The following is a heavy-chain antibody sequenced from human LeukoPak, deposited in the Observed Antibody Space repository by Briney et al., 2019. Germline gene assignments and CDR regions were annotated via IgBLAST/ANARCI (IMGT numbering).Heavy chain of an antibody. CDR1: GFIFYTYG. Sequence: PGGSLRLSCAASGFIFYTYGMHWVRQAPGKGLEWVAFIRYDGSAKFYTDSVKGRSTISRDNSKNTLYLQMNSLKTEDTAVYYCTTDQGQICSGGNCYPDPWGQGTLVTVSS. CDR2: IRYDGSAK. V-gene: IGHV3-30*02. D-gene: IGHD2-15*01. CDR3: TTDQGQICSGGNCYPDP. J-gene: IGHJ5*02.